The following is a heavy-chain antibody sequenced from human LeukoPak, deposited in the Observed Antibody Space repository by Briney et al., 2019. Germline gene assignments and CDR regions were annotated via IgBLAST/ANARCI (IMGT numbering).Heavy chain of an antibody. D-gene: IGHD6-19*01. Sequence: GGSLRLSCAASGFTFSSYSMNWVRQAPGKGLEWVSSISSSSSYIYYADSVKGRFTISRDNAKNSLYLQMNSLRAEDTAVYYCAKDLSSGSRRAYWGQGTLVTVSS. CDR1: GFTFSSYS. J-gene: IGHJ4*02. CDR2: ISSSSSYI. CDR3: AKDLSSGSRRAY. V-gene: IGHV3-21*01.